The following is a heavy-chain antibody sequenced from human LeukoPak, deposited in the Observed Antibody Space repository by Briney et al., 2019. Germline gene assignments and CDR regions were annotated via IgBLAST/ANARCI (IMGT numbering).Heavy chain of an antibody. CDR1: GFTVSSNY. V-gene: IGHV3-66*02. CDR3: ARSGTGPYCSSTSCYGYYYMDV. J-gene: IGHJ6*03. D-gene: IGHD2-2*01. Sequence: PGGSLRLSYAASGFTVSSNYMSWVRQAPGKGLEWVSVIYSGGSTYYADSVKGRFTISRDNSKNTLYLQMNSLRAEDTAVYYCARSGTGPYCSSTSCYGYYYMDVWGIGTTVTVSS. CDR2: IYSGGST.